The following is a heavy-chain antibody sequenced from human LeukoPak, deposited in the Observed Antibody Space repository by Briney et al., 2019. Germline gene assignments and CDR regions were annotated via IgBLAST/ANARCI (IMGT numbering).Heavy chain of an antibody. D-gene: IGHD6-19*01. J-gene: IGHJ4*02. Sequence: GGSLRLFCAASGFTFSSYSMNWVRQAPGKGLEWVSSISSSSSYIYYADSVKGRFTISRDNAKNSPYLQMNSLRAEDTAVYYCARDLAGYSSGWYNSYFDYWGQGTLVTVSS. V-gene: IGHV3-21*01. CDR1: GFTFSSYS. CDR3: ARDLAGYSSGWYNSYFDY. CDR2: ISSSSSYI.